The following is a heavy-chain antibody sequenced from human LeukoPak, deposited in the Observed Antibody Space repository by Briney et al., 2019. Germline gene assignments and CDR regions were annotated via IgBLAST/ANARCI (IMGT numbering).Heavy chain of an antibody. CDR2: INQDGSEK. D-gene: IGHD3-22*01. V-gene: IGHV3-7*01. Sequence: PGGSLRLSCAASGLTFSGYWMSWVRQPPGKGLEWVASINQDGSEKHYVDSVKGRFTISRDNAKNSLYVQMSSLRAEDTAVYYCASAPFSMMNAFDIWGQGTMVTVSS. CDR3: ASAPFSMMNAFDI. CDR1: GLTFSGYW. J-gene: IGHJ3*02.